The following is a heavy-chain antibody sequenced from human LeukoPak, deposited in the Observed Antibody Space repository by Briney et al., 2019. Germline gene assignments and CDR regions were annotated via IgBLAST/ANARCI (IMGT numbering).Heavy chain of an antibody. V-gene: IGHV3-72*01. J-gene: IGHJ4*02. Sequence: GGSLRLSWAASGFTFSDHYMDWVRQAPGKGLEWVGRTKNKGQSHITDYAASVKGRFFSSRDDSKNSLYLQMNSLQTDDTGIYYCARDTAAALDFWGQGILVTVSS. CDR2: TKNKGQSHIT. CDR1: GFTFSDHY. D-gene: IGHD6-6*01. CDR3: ARDTAAALDF.